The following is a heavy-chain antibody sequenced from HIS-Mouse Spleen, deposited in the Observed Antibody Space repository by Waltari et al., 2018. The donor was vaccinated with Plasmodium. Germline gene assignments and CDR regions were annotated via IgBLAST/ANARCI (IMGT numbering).Heavy chain of an antibody. J-gene: IGHJ2*01. CDR1: GYSISSGYY. D-gene: IGHD2-15*01. V-gene: IGHV4-38-2*02. Sequence: QVQLQESGPGLVKPSETLSLTCTVSGYSISSGYYWGWIRQPPGKGLEWFGSIYHSGGTYDNPSLKRRVTISVDTSKNQFSLKLSSVTAADTAVYYCARSLGIASSYWYFDLWGRGTLVTVSS. CDR3: ARSLGIASSYWYFDL. CDR2: IYHSGGT.